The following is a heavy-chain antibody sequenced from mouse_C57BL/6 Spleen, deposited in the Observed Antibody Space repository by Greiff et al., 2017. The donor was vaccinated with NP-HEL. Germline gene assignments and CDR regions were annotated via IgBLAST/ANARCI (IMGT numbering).Heavy chain of an antibody. J-gene: IGHJ3*01. Sequence: VKLVESGAELVRPGPSVKMSCKASGYTFTNYWIGWAKQRPGHGLEWIGDIYPGGGYTNYNEKFKGKATLTADKSSSTAYMQFSSLTSEDSASYYCAYYYGSSPFAYWGQGTLVTVSA. CDR3: AYYYGSSPFAY. D-gene: IGHD1-1*01. CDR2: IYPGGGYT. CDR1: GYTFTNYW. V-gene: IGHV1-63*01.